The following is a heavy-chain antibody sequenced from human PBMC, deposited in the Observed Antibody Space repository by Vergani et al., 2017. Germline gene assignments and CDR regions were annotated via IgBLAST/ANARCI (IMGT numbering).Heavy chain of an antibody. CDR1: GGSISGVSYY. CDR3: EIDSSVSGTCDS. V-gene: IGHV4-61*02. Sequence: QVQLQESGPGLVKPSQSLSLTCTVSGGSISGVSYYLSWVRQRAGKGLEWNESIYYSGRTDHNPSLESPVTISVATSKNTFSLKLNSVTAADTAIFYCEIDSSVSGTCDSWGQGTLVSVSS. CDR2: IYYSGRT. D-gene: IGHD1-26*01. J-gene: IGHJ4*02.